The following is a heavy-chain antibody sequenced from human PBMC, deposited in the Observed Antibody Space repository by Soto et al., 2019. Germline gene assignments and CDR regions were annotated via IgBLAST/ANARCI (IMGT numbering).Heavy chain of an antibody. J-gene: IGHJ4*02. CDR1: GFTVSSNY. D-gene: IGHD3-22*01. CDR2: IYSGGST. CDR3: ARGPDYYDSSGYYPLAY. Sequence: GGSLRLSCAASGFTVSSNYMSWVRQAPGKGLEWVSVIYSGGSTYYADSVKGRFTISGDNAKNSLYLQMNSMRAEDTAVYYCARGPDYYDSSGYYPLAYWGLGTLVTVSS. V-gene: IGHV3-53*01.